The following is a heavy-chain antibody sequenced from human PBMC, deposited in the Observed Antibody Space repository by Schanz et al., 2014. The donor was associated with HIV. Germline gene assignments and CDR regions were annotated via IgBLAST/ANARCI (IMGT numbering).Heavy chain of an antibody. V-gene: IGHV1-8*02. CDR2: VNPESGNT. CDR3: ARGVRITMIRGVTGIYYFDF. CDR1: GDTFSSFG. D-gene: IGHD3-10*01. J-gene: IGHJ4*02. Sequence: QVQLVQSGAELRKPGSSVKVSCKTSGDTFSSFGINWVRQAPGQGLEWMGWVNPESGNTGMADTFLGRLSLTRFTSTGTAYMELSSLRSEDTAVYYCARGVRITMIRGVTGIYYFDFWGQGTLVTVSS.